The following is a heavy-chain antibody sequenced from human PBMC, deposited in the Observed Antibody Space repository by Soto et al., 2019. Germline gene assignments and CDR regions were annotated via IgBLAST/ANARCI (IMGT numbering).Heavy chain of an antibody. D-gene: IGHD5-12*01. CDR2: ISSSSSNI. CDR1: GFTFSTCS. V-gene: IGHV3-21*02. CDR3: ARDNGYDAATLDY. J-gene: IGHJ4*02. Sequence: EVQLVESGGGLVKPGGSLRLSCAASGFTFSTCSMNWVRQAPGKGLEWVSSISSSSSNIYYADSVKGRFTIPRDNAKNSLYLQMNSLRADDTAVYYCARDNGYDAATLDYWGQGTLVTVSS.